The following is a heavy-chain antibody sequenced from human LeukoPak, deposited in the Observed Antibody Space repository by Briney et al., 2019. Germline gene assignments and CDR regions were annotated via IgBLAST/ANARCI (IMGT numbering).Heavy chain of an antibody. J-gene: IGHJ4*02. CDR3: AVSVRFERVWHYFNN. D-gene: IGHD3-9*01. V-gene: IGHV3-7*03. CDR2: IKQDGSEK. Sequence: GGSLRLSCVASGFTFSSRDWMTWVRQAPGQGLEWVANIKQDGSEKNYVDSVKGRFTISRDNSKTTVFLRMNSLRAEDTAVYYCAVSVRFERVWHYFNNWGQGTQVTVSS. CDR1: GFTFSSRDW.